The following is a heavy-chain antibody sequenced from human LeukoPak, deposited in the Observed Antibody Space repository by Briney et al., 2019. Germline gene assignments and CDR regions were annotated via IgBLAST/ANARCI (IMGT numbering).Heavy chain of an antibody. Sequence: GGSLRLSCAAPGFIFSNYAMNWVRQAPGKGLEWVSYISSSSSTIYYADSVKGRFTISRDNAKNSLYLQMNSLRDEDTAVYYCARGLYGMDVWGQGTTVTVSS. CDR2: ISSSSSTI. V-gene: IGHV3-48*02. J-gene: IGHJ6*02. CDR1: GFIFSNYA. CDR3: ARGLYGMDV.